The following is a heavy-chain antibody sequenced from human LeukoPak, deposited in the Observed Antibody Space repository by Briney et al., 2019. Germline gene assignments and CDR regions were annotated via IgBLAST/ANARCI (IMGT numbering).Heavy chain of an antibody. CDR3: VSFYEAY. Sequence: GGSLRLSCAASGNYWMHWVRQAPGKGLVWVSHINSDGSWTSYADSVKGRFTISEDNAKNTVYLQMNNLRAEDTAVYYCVSFYEAYWGRGTLVTVSS. J-gene: IGHJ4*02. CDR1: GNYW. V-gene: IGHV3-74*01. CDR2: INSDGSWT. D-gene: IGHD2/OR15-2a*01.